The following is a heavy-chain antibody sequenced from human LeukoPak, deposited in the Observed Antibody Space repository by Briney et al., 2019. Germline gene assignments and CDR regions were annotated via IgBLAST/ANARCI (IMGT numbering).Heavy chain of an antibody. CDR1: GGSISSSSYY. J-gene: IGHJ5*02. V-gene: IGHV4-39*07. Sequence: SETLSLTCTVSGGSISSSSYYWGWIRQPPGKGLEWIGSIYYSGSTYYNPSLKSRVTISVDTSKNQFSLKLSSVTAADTAVYYCARDRGEVIVVVMPNWFDPWGQGTLVTVSS. CDR3: ARDRGEVIVVVMPNWFDP. D-gene: IGHD3-22*01. CDR2: IYYSGST.